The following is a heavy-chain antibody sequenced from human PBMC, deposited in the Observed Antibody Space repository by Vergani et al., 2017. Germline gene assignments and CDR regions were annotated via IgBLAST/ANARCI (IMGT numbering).Heavy chain of an antibody. D-gene: IGHD2-2*01. CDR2: IWYDGSNK. CDR1: GFTFSSYG. CDR3: AREGSTSCEFDY. V-gene: IGHV3-33*01. J-gene: IGHJ4*02. Sequence: VQLVESGGGLVQPGGSLRLSCAASGFTFSSYGMHWVRQAPGKGLEWVAVIWYDGSNKYYADSVKGRFTISRDNSKNSLYLQMNSLRAEDTAVYYCAREGSTSCEFDYWGQGTLVTVSS.